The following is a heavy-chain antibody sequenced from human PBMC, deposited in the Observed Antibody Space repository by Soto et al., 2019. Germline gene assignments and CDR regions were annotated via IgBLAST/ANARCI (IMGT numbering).Heavy chain of an antibody. J-gene: IGHJ4*02. D-gene: IGHD4-17*01. V-gene: IGHV3-23*01. CDR3: AKTASMTIRDGFDH. CDR2: ISGSGSNP. Sequence: EVQVLESGGGLVQPGGSLRLSCAASGFTFSSYAMSWVRQAPGQGLEWVSAISGSGSNPYYADSVKGRFTISRDNSKNTLYLQMTSLRAEDPALYYFAKTASMTIRDGFDHWGQGTLVTVSS. CDR1: GFTFSSYA.